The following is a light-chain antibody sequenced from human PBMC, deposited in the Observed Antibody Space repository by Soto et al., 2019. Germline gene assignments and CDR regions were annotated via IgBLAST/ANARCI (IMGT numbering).Light chain of an antibody. V-gene: IGKV3-20*01. CDR2: GSS. CDR3: PQSGSPPPYT. Sequence: EVVLTQSPGTLSLSPGERATLSCRASQSVSNNYLAWYQQKPGQGPRLLIFGSSDRATGIPDRFSGSGSGTNFTLPIKRLEPEDFPMYYCPQSGSPPPYTCGQGTKLEIK. J-gene: IGKJ2*01. CDR1: QSVSNNY.